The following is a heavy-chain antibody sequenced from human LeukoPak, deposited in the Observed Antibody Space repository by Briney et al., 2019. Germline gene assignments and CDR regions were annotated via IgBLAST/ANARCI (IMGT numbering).Heavy chain of an antibody. CDR1: GGSISSGGYS. CDR3: ARSYGDYFSRFDP. Sequence: PSETLSLTCAVSGGSISSGGYSWSWIRQPPGKGLEWIGYIYHSGSTYYNPSLKSRVTISADRSKNQFSLKLSSVTAADTAVYYCARSYGDYFSRFDPWGQGTLVTVSS. V-gene: IGHV4-30-2*01. CDR2: IYHSGST. D-gene: IGHD4-17*01. J-gene: IGHJ5*02.